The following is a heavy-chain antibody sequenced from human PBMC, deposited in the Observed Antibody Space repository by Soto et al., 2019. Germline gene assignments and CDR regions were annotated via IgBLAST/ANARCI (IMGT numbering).Heavy chain of an antibody. CDR2: IYYSGST. Sequence: SETLSLTCTVSGGSISSYYWSWIRQPPGKGLEWIGYIYYSGSTNYNPSLKSRVTISVDTSKNQFSLKLSSVTAADTAVYYCARGGVGDKTLTFDYWGQGTLVTVSS. D-gene: IGHD1-26*01. CDR3: ARGGVGDKTLTFDY. J-gene: IGHJ4*02. V-gene: IGHV4-59*01. CDR1: GGSISSYY.